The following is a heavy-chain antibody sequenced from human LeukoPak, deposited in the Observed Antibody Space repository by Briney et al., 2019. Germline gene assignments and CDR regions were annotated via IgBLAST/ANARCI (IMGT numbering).Heavy chain of an antibody. CDR3: STGDRGWQDY. CDR1: GLDFRNAW. J-gene: IGHJ4*02. CDR2: IKRNTDPGTT. V-gene: IGHV3-15*01. Sequence: GGSLRLSCAASGLDFRNAWMSWVRQAPGKGLEWVAHIKRNTDPGTTSYVAPVEGRFTVSRDDSKNTLYLQMNSLKIEDTGVYCCSTGDRGWQDYWGRGTLVTVSS. D-gene: IGHD6-19*01.